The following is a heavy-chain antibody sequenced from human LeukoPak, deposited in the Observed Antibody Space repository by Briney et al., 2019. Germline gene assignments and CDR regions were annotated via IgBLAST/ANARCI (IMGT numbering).Heavy chain of an antibody. Sequence: SETLSLTCTVSGGSISSSRYYWAWIRQPPGKGLEWIGSLYFGGTTYYDPSLKSRVTISLDTSKNQFSLKLSSVTAADTAVYYCARARYSSGSDFDYWGQGTLVTVSS. CDR3: ARARYSSGSDFDY. CDR2: LYFGGTT. D-gene: IGHD6-19*01. CDR1: GGSISSSRYY. V-gene: IGHV4-39*07. J-gene: IGHJ4*02.